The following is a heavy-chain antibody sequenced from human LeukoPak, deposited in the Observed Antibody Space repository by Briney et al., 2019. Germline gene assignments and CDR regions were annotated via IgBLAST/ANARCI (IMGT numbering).Heavy chain of an antibody. D-gene: IGHD1-26*01. CDR1: GFTVSSNY. J-gene: IGHJ6*02. CDR3: ALIVGATTAYYHGMDV. V-gene: IGHV3-66*01. Sequence: PGGSLRLSCAASGFTVSSNYMSWVRQAPGKGLEWVSVIYSGGSTYYADSVKGRFTISRDNSKNTLYLQMNSLRAEDTAVYYCALIVGATTAYYHGMDVWGQGTTVTVSS. CDR2: IYSGGST.